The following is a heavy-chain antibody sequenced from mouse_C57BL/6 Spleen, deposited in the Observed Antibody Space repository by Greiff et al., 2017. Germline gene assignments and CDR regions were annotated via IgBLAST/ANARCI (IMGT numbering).Heavy chain of an antibody. Sequence: ESGPGLVKPSQSLSLTCSVTGYSITSGYYWNWIRQFPGNKLEWMGYISYDGSNNYNPSLKNRISITRDTSKNQFFLKLNSVTTEDTATYYCARGTYYFDYWRQGTTLTVSS. CDR2: ISYDGSN. CDR1: GYSITSGYY. V-gene: IGHV3-6*01. J-gene: IGHJ2*01. CDR3: ARGTYYFDY.